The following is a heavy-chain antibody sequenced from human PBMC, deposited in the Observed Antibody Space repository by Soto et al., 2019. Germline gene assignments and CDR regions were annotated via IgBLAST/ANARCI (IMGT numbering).Heavy chain of an antibody. CDR1: GFTFSSYW. D-gene: IGHD3-3*01. V-gene: IGHV3-7*01. Sequence: EVQLVESGGGLVQPGGSLRLSCAASGFTFSSYWMSWVRQAPGKGLEWVANIKQDGSEKYYVDSVKGRFTISRDNAKNSLYLQMNSLRGEDAAVYYCARTEGGSGYYYYYMDVWGKGTTVTVSS. CDR3: ARTEGGSGYYYYYMDV. CDR2: IKQDGSEK. J-gene: IGHJ6*03.